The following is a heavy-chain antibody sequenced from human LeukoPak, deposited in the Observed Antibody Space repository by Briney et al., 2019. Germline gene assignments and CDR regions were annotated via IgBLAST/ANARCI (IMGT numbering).Heavy chain of an antibody. CDR3: AKDMPGGGYYDSSGYLGGIDY. CDR2: ISYDGSNK. D-gene: IGHD3-22*01. CDR1: GFTFSSYG. Sequence: GGSLRLSCAASGFTFSSYGMHWVRQAPGKGLEWVAVISYDGSNKYYADSVKGRFTISRDNSKNTLYLQMNSLRAEDTAVYYCAKDMPGGGYYDSSGYLGGIDYWGQGTLVTVSS. V-gene: IGHV3-30*18. J-gene: IGHJ4*02.